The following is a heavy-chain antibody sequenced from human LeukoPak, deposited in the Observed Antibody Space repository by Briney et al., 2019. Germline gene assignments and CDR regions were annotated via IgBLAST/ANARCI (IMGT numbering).Heavy chain of an antibody. V-gene: IGHV4-30-4*01. CDR1: GGSISSGDYY. CDR3: ARLQRDWFDP. Sequence: SETLSLTCTVSGGSISSGDYYWSWNRQPPGKGLEWIGYIYYSGSTYYNPSLKSRVTISVDTSKNQFSLKLSSVTAADTAVYYCARLQRDWFDPWGQGTLVTVSS. CDR2: IYYSGST. J-gene: IGHJ5*02.